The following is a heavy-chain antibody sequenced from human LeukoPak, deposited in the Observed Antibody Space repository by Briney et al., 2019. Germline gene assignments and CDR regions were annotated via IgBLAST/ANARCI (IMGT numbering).Heavy chain of an antibody. CDR1: GYTFTGYY. CDR3: AGGPLRVGTAMVSGLGDY. Sequence: GASVKVSCKASGYTFTGYYMHWVRQAPGQGLEWMGWINPNSGGTNYAQKFQGRVTMTRDTSISTAYMELSRLRSDDTAVYYCAGGPLRVGTAMVSGLGDYWGQGTLVTVSS. D-gene: IGHD5-18*01. V-gene: IGHV1-2*02. CDR2: INPNSGGT. J-gene: IGHJ4*02.